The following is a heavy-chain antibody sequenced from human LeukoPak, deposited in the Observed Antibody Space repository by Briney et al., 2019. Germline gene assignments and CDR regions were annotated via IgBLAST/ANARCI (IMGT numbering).Heavy chain of an antibody. D-gene: IGHD2-2*02. V-gene: IGHV3-23*01. Sequence: GGSLRLSCAASGFTFSTYAVTWVRQAPGKGLEWVSAISGSGVSTYDADSVKGRLTISRDNSKNTLYLQMHSLRVEDTAVYYCAKAYCTSTSCYTSDAFDMWGQGTMVTVSS. CDR2: ISGSGVST. CDR3: AKAYCTSTSCYTSDAFDM. J-gene: IGHJ3*02. CDR1: GFTFSTYA.